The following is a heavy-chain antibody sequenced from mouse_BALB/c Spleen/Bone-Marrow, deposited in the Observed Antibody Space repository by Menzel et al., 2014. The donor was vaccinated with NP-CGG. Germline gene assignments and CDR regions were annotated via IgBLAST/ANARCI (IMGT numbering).Heavy chain of an antibody. CDR1: GDSITSSY. CDR2: ISYSGNA. D-gene: IGHD1-2*01. Sequence: EVKLMESGPSLVKPSQTLSLTCSVTGDSITSSYWNWIRKFPWNKLEYMGYISYSGNAYYNPSLKSRISLTRDTSKNQYYLQLNSVTTEDTATYFCARGNGYHFDYWGQGTTLTVSS. CDR3: ARGNGYHFDY. V-gene: IGHV3-8*02. J-gene: IGHJ2*01.